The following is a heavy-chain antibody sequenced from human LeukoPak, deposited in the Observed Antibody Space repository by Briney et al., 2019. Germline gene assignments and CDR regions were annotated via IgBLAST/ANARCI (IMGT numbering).Heavy chain of an antibody. CDR1: GFTFSTYR. J-gene: IGHJ4*02. CDR3: APLSPLD. CDR2: ITSSSSSM. V-gene: IGHV3-21*01. Sequence: GGSFRLSCAASGFTFSTYRMHWVRQAPGKGLEWVSSITSSSSSMSYADSVEGRFTISRDNAKNSLYLQMNSLSAEDAAVYYCAPLSPLDWGWESGDTVSS.